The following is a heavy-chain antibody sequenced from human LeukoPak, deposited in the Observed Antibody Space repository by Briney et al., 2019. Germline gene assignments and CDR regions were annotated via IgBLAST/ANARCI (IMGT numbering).Heavy chain of an antibody. CDR2: ISSSSSYI. V-gene: IGHV3-21*01. Sequence: GSLRLSCAASGFTFSSYSMNWVRQAPGKGLEWDSSISSSSSYIYYADSVKGRFTISRDNAKNSLYLQMNSLRTEDTAVYYCARRGIAARPVDYWGQGTLVTVSS. D-gene: IGHD6-6*01. CDR3: ARRGIAARPVDY. J-gene: IGHJ4*02. CDR1: GFTFSSYS.